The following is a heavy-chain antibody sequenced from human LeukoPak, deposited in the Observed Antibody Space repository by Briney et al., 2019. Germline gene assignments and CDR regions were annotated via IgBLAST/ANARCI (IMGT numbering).Heavy chain of an antibody. Sequence: ASVKVSCKASGYTFTSYGISWVRQAPGQGLEWMGWISAYNGNTNYAQKLQGRVTMTTDTSTSTAYMELSSLRSEDTAVYYCARGHSYDFWSGFGEDAFDIWGQGTMVTVSS. J-gene: IGHJ3*02. D-gene: IGHD3-3*01. CDR2: ISAYNGNT. CDR1: GYTFTSYG. V-gene: IGHV1-18*01. CDR3: ARGHSYDFWSGFGEDAFDI.